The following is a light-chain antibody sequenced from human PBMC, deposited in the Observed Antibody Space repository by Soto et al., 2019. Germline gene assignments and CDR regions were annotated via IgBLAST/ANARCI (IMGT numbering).Light chain of an antibody. CDR2: KAS. CDR3: QHYNSYSEA. V-gene: IGKV1-5*03. CDR1: QSINGW. Sequence: IQLTQSPSSLSASVGDRVTITCRASQSINGWLAWYQQKPGQAPNLLIYKASTLKSGVPSRFSGSGSGTEFTLTISSLQPDDFATYYCQHYNSYSEAFGQGTKV. J-gene: IGKJ1*01.